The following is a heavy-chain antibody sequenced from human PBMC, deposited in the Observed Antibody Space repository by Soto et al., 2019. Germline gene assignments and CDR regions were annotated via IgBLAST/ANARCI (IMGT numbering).Heavy chain of an antibody. J-gene: IGHJ4*02. CDR2: IPYSGST. CDR1: DDSISSSY. V-gene: IGHV4-59*01. CDR3: ARDSGYYFFDY. D-gene: IGHD3-10*01. Sequence: SETLSLTCSVSDDSISSSYWSWIRQPPGKGLEWIGHIPYSGSTNYNPSLKSRLTISVDTSKNQFSLRLSSVTAADTAVYYCARDSGYYFFDYWGQGTLVTVSS.